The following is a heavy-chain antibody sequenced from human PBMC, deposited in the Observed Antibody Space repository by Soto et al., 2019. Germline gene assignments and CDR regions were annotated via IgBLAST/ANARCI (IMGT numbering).Heavy chain of an antibody. CDR1: GYAFTKYA. Sequence: QVQLVQSAAELQKPGASVKVSCQTSGYAFTKYAVNWVRQAPGQGLEWLGWISSYLGNTNYAQKFQGRVTVTRDTSTSTVYMELRSLRSDDTAVYYCARRGFENSDAFDFWGQGTMVTVSS. V-gene: IGHV1-18*01. CDR2: ISSYLGNT. D-gene: IGHD3-9*01. CDR3: ARRGFENSDAFDF. J-gene: IGHJ3*01.